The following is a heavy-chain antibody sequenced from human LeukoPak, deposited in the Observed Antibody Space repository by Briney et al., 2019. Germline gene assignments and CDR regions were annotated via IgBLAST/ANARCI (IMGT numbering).Heavy chain of an antibody. D-gene: IGHD2-15*01. Sequence: RGSLRLSCAASGFTFSSYSMNWVRQAPGKGLEWVSYISSSSSTIYYADSVKGRFTISRDNAKNSLYLQMNSLRAEDTAVYYCARVACSGGSCTGDYWGQGTLVTVSS. CDR2: ISSSSSTI. V-gene: IGHV3-48*04. CDR3: ARVACSGGSCTGDY. CDR1: GFTFSSYS. J-gene: IGHJ4*02.